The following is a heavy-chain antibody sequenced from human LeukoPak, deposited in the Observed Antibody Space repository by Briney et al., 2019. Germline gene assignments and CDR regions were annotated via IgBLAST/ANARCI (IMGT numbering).Heavy chain of an antibody. CDR3: AREGISMTQFDY. Sequence: GGSLRLSCAASGSIFRSYALHWVRQAPGKGLEWVALILYDGSIDHYADSVKGRFTISRDDSKDTLYLQLNSLRAEDTAVYYCAREGISMTQFDYWGQGTLVTVSS. V-gene: IGHV3-30-3*01. CDR1: GSIFRSYA. D-gene: IGHD3-22*01. CDR2: ILYDGSID. J-gene: IGHJ4*02.